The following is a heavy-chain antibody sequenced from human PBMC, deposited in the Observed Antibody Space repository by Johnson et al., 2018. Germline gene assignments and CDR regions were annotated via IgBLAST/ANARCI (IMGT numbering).Heavy chain of an antibody. CDR2: ISYDRSNQ. Sequence: QVQLVQSGGGVVQPGRSLRLSCAASGFTFSSYAMHWVRQAPGKGLEWVALISYDRSNQYYADSVKGRFTIPRDTSRHSLYLQMDSLRVEDTAVDDCAKEVCSGSYPSHYGRDVWGQGTTVTVSS. CDR3: AKEVCSGSYPSHYGRDV. J-gene: IGHJ6*02. CDR1: GFTFSSYA. D-gene: IGHD1-26*01. V-gene: IGHV3-30*18.